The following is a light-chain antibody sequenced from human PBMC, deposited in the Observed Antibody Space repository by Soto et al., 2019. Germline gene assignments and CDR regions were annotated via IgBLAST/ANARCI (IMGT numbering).Light chain of an antibody. CDR2: YDN. CDR3: AAWDDSLNGYV. J-gene: IGLJ1*01. CDR1: SSNIGNNA. Sequence: QSVLTQPPSVSEAPRQRVTISCSGSSSNIGNNAVNWYQQLPGKAPKLLMFYDNLLPSGVSDRFSGSKSGTSASLAISGLQSEDEADYDCAAWDDSLNGYVFGTGTKVTVL. V-gene: IGLV1-36*01.